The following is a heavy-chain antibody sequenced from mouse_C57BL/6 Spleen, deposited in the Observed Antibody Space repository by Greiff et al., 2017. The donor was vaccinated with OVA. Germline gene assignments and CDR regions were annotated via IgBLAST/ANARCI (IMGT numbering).Heavy chain of an antibody. D-gene: IGHD2-4*01. CDR3: AREGIYYDYDGFAY. CDR1: GYTFTSYW. Sequence: VQLQQPGAELVKPGASVKLSCKASGYTFTSYWMHWVKQRPGRGLEWIGRIDPNSGGTKYNEKFKSKATLTVDKPSSTAYMQLSSLTSEDSAVYDCAREGIYYDYDGFAYWGKGTLVTVSA. J-gene: IGHJ3*01. V-gene: IGHV1-72*01. CDR2: IDPNSGGT.